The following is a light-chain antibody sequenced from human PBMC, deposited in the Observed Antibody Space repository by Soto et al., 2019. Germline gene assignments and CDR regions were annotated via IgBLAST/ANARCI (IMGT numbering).Light chain of an antibody. CDR2: AAS. V-gene: IGKV1-27*01. CDR3: QKYNSALTWT. CDR1: QGISNY. Sequence: DIQMTQSPSSLSASVGDRVTITCRASQGISNYLAWYQQKPGKVPKLLIYAASTLQSGVPSRFSGSGSGTDFTLTNSSLQPEDVATYYCQKYNSALTWTFGQGTKVEIK. J-gene: IGKJ1*01.